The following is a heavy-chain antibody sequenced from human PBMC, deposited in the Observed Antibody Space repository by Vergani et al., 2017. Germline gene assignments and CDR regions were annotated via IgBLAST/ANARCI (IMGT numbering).Heavy chain of an antibody. CDR1: GFTFSSYA. Sequence: EVQLVESGGGLVQPGGSLRLSCAASGFTFSSYAMSWVRQAPGKGLEWVSAISGSGGSTYYADSVKGRFTISRDNSKNTLYLQMNSLRAEDTAVYYCAKDLVSTTAVGSGSYYFDYWGQGALVTVSS. CDR3: AKDLVSTTAVGSGSYYFDY. V-gene: IGHV3-23*04. CDR2: ISGSGGST. J-gene: IGHJ4*02. D-gene: IGHD3-10*01.